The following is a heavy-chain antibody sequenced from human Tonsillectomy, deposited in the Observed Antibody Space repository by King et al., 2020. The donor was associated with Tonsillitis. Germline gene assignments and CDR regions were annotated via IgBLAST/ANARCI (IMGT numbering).Heavy chain of an antibody. V-gene: IGHV3-23*04. CDR3: AKDPDTDVDSDY. D-gene: IGHD5-12*01. CDR2: ISGSGGDT. J-gene: IGHJ4*02. CDR1: GFTFYSHS. Sequence: VQLVESGGGLVQPGGSLRLSCAASGFTFYSHSMSWVRQAPGKGQEWVSAISGSGGDTFYADPVKGRFTISRDNSRSTLYLQMNRLRAEDTAVYYCAKDPDTDVDSDYWGQRTLVTVSS.